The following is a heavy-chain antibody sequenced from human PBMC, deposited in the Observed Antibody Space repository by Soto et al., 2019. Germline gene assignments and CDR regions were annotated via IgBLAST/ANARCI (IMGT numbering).Heavy chain of an antibody. D-gene: IGHD2-2*01. CDR3: ARDLSSCSSARCYSFYYGMDL. Sequence: GGSLRLSCSASGFTFSSYAMHWVRQAPGKGLEYVSAISSNGGSTYYADSAKGRFTISRDNAKNTLFLKMNSLRAEDTAVYYCARDLSSCSSARCYSFYYGMDLWGQGTTVTVSS. CDR2: ISSNGGST. CDR1: GFTFSSYA. V-gene: IGHV3-64*04. J-gene: IGHJ6*02.